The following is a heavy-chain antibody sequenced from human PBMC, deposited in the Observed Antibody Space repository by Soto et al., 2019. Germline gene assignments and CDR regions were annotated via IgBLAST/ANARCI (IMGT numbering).Heavy chain of an antibody. D-gene: IGHD5-12*01. Sequence: ASVKVSCKASGYTFTSYGISWVRQAPGQGLEWMGRIIPILGIANYAQKFQGRVTITADKSTSTAYMELSSLRSEDTAVYYCARPRYSGYDYDYWGQGTLVTVSS. CDR3: ARPRYSGYDYDY. CDR1: GYTFTSYG. V-gene: IGHV1-69*04. CDR2: IIPILGIA. J-gene: IGHJ4*02.